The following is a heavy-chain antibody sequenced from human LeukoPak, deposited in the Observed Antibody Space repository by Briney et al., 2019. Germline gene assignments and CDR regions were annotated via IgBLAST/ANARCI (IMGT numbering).Heavy chain of an antibody. CDR3: VRSANDYYMDV. J-gene: IGHJ6*03. CDR2: ISSSSSTI. Sequence: GGSLRLSCAASGFTFSSYSMNWVRQAPGKGLEWVSYISSSSSTIYYADSVKGRFTISRDNAKNSLYLQMNSLRAEDTAVYYCVRSANDYYMDVWGKGTTVTVSS. V-gene: IGHV3-48*04. D-gene: IGHD4/OR15-4a*01. CDR1: GFTFSSYS.